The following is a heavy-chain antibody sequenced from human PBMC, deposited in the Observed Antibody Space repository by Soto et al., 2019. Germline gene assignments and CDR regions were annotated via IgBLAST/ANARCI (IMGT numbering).Heavy chain of an antibody. D-gene: IGHD2-15*01. V-gene: IGHV1-3*01. J-gene: IGHJ5*02. CDR2: INAANGNT. Sequence: QVQLVQSGAEVKNPGASVKLSCKASGYYFAPYTIHWVRQAPGQSFEWMGWINAANGNTKYSQNCQGRVTFTRDASASTTCMEVTSLRSADTALYYCARDLFCSGGSCKPPWGQGTLVTVSS. CDR1: GYYFAPYT. CDR3: ARDLFCSGGSCKPP.